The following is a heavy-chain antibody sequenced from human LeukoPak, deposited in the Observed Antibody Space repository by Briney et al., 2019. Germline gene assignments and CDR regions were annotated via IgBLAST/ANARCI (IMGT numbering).Heavy chain of an antibody. D-gene: IGHD3-22*01. CDR1: GGSISSSDYY. V-gene: IGHV4-39*07. CDR3: ARGYYYDSSGYPKLEDAFDI. Sequence: SETLSLTCTVSGGSISSSDYYWAWIRQSPGKGLEWIGTIYYSGNTYYNPSLKSRVTISVDTSKNQFSLKLSSVTAADTAVYYCARGYYYDSSGYPKLEDAFDIWGQGTMVTVSS. CDR2: IYYSGNT. J-gene: IGHJ3*02.